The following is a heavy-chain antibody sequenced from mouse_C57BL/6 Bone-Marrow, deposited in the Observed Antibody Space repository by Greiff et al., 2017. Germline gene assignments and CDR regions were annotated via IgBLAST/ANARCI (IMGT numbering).Heavy chain of an antibody. CDR3: ARCAYYYGSSFAMDY. D-gene: IGHD1-1*01. CDR1: GYAFSSYW. CDR2: IYPGDGDT. V-gene: IGHV1-80*01. Sequence: QVQLKESGAELVKPGASVKISCKASGYAFSSYWLNWVKQRPGKGLEWIGQIYPGDGDTNYNGKFKGKATLTADKSSSTAYMQLSSLTSEDAAVYVCARCAYYYGSSFAMDYWGQGTSGTV. J-gene: IGHJ4*01.